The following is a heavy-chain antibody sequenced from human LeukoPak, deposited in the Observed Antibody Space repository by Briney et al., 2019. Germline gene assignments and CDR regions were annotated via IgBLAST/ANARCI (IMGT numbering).Heavy chain of an antibody. CDR1: GGSFSGYY. CDR3: AKDGGGITGTGAFDI. J-gene: IGHJ3*02. Sequence: PSETLSLTCAVYGGSFSGYYWSWIRQPPGKGLEWIGEINHSGSTNYNPSLKSRVTISVDTSKNQFSLKLSSVTAADTAVYYCAKDGGGITGTGAFDIWGQGTMVTVSS. D-gene: IGHD1-7*01. CDR2: INHSGST. V-gene: IGHV4-34*01.